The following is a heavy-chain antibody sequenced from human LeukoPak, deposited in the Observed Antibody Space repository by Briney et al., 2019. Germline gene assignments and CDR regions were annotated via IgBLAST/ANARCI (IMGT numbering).Heavy chain of an antibody. D-gene: IGHD2-2*01. CDR1: GFTFSSYS. CDR2: ISSSSYI. CDR3: ARQGYCSSASCLDAFDI. Sequence: PGGSLRLSCAASGFTFSSYSMNWVRQAPGKGLEWVSSISSSSYIYYADSAKGRFTISRDNAKNSLYLQMNSLRAEDTAVYYCARQGYCSSASCLDAFDIWGQGTMVTVSS. V-gene: IGHV3-21*01. J-gene: IGHJ3*02.